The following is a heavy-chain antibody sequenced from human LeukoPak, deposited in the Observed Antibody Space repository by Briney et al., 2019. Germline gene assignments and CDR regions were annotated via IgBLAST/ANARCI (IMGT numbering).Heavy chain of an antibody. CDR2: INPNSGGT. J-gene: IGHJ5*02. CDR3: ARDLDYGGNSGSWLDP. D-gene: IGHD4-23*01. V-gene: IGHV1-2*04. Sequence: GASVKVSCKTSGYSFIDYYIHWVRQAPGQGLEWMGWINPNSGGTNYAQKFQGWVTMTRDTSISTAYMELSRLRSDDTAVYYCARDLDYGGNSGSWLDPWGQGTLVTVSS. CDR1: GYSFIDYY.